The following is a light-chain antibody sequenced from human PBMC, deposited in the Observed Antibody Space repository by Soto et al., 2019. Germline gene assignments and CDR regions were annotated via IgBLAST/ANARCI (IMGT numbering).Light chain of an antibody. CDR1: SSDFYGYNY. V-gene: IGLV2-11*01. CDR3: CSYAGSYTYV. Sequence: QSALTQPRSVSGSPGQSVTISCTGTSSDFYGYNYVSWYQQHPGKAPKVMIYDVSKRPTGVPDRFSGSKSGNTASLTISGLQAEDEADYYCCSYAGSYTYVFGTGSKVTGL. J-gene: IGLJ1*01. CDR2: DVS.